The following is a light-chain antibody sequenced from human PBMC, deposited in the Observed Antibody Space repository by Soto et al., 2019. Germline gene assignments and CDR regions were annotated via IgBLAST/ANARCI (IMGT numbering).Light chain of an antibody. CDR3: QQYNIFSPFT. V-gene: IGKV1-5*03. Sequence: DIQMTQSPSTLSASVGDRVTITCRASQNINTWLAWYQQKPGKAPKLLIYKASTLESGVPSRFSGSRSGTEVTLTISNMQPDDFAAYSCQQYNIFSPFTFGQGTKLEIK. CDR1: QNINTW. CDR2: KAS. J-gene: IGKJ2*01.